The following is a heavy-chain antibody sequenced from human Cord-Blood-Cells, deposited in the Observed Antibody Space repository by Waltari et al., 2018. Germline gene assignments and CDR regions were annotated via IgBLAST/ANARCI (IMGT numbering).Heavy chain of an antibody. J-gene: IGHJ4*02. CDR1: GYTFTGYY. V-gene: IGHV1-2*02. CDR2: INPNSGGT. D-gene: IGHD1-26*01. Sequence: QVQLVQSGAEVKKPGASVKVSCKASGYTFTGYYMHWVRQAPGQGLEWMGWINPNSGGTTSAQKYQGRVTMTRATSISTAYMALSRLRSDDTAVYYCARRLRGSYYLFDYWGQGTLVTVSS. CDR3: ARRLRGSYYLFDY.